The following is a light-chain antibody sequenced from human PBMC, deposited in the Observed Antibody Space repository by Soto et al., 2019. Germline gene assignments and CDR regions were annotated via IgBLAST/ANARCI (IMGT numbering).Light chain of an antibody. Sequence: SYELTQPPSVSVAPGQTARLTCGGDNVGRKSVHWYQQKPGQAPVLVVYDDSARPSGIPGRFSGSNSGNTATLTISGVEAGDEADYYCQVWHSGSEPDVFGTGTQLTVL. J-gene: IGLJ1*01. CDR2: DDS. CDR1: NVGRKS. V-gene: IGLV3-21*02. CDR3: QVWHSGSEPDV.